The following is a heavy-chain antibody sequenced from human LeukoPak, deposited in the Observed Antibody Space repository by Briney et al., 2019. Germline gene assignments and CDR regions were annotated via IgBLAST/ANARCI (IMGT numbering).Heavy chain of an antibody. Sequence: GGSLRLSCAASGFTFSSYAMSWVRQAPGKGLEWVSAISGSGGSTYYADSVKGRFTISRDNSKNTLYLQMNSLGAEDTAVYYCAKDRLFGDYVSSYWGQGTLVTVSS. D-gene: IGHD4-17*01. V-gene: IGHV3-23*01. J-gene: IGHJ4*02. CDR3: AKDRLFGDYVSSY. CDR2: ISGSGGST. CDR1: GFTFSSYA.